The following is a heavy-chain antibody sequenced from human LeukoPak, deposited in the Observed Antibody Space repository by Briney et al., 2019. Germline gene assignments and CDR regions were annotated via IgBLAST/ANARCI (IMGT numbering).Heavy chain of an antibody. CDR2: ISGSGDST. Sequence: GGSLRLSCAASGFTFSSNAMSWVRQAPGKGLGWVSAISGSGDSTYYADSVKGRFTISRDNSKNTLYLQMNSLRAGDTAIYYCAKDVLGDAIWGQGTMVTVSS. D-gene: IGHD2-21*02. V-gene: IGHV3-23*01. CDR3: AKDVLGDAI. J-gene: IGHJ3*02. CDR1: GFTFSSNA.